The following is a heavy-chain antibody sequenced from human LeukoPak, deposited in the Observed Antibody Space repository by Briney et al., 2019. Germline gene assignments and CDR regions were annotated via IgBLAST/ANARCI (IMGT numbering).Heavy chain of an antibody. V-gene: IGHV4-38-2*02. D-gene: IGHD1-26*01. J-gene: IGHJ5*02. CDR2: IDHSGST. Sequence: SETLSLTCTVSGYSINSGYYWGWIRQPPGKGLEWTGSIDHSGSTYYNPSLKSRVTMSVDTSKNQFSLKLRSVTAADTAVYYCARDPSGSFFNWFDPWGQGTLVTVSS. CDR1: GYSINSGYY. CDR3: ARDPSGSFFNWFDP.